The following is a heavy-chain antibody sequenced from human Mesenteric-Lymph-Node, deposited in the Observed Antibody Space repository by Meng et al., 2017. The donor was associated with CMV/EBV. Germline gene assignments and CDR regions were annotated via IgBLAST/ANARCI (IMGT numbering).Heavy chain of an antibody. Sequence: GESLKISCAASGFTFRSYGMHWVRQAPGKGLEWVAFIRYDISNKYYVDSVKGRFTISRDNSMNTVGLQMNSLRDEDTAVYYCARDRGDWIIRDWGQGTLVTVSS. V-gene: IGHV3-30*02. D-gene: IGHD2-21*02. CDR3: ARDRGDWIIRD. CDR1: GFTFRSYG. CDR2: IRYDISNK. J-gene: IGHJ4*02.